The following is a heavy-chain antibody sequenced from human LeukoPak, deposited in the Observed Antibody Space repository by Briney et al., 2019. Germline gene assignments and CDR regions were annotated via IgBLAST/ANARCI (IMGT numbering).Heavy chain of an antibody. V-gene: IGHV3-53*01. D-gene: IGHD6-13*01. Sequence: GGSLRLSCAASGFTVSSTYMSWVRQTPGKGLEWVSVIYSDGKVYYIDSVKGRFPISRDNSKNTLYLQMNSLRAEDTAVYYCAKVRWQQLVDFDYWGQGTLVTVSS. CDR2: IYSDGKV. CDR1: GFTVSSTY. J-gene: IGHJ4*02. CDR3: AKVRWQQLVDFDY.